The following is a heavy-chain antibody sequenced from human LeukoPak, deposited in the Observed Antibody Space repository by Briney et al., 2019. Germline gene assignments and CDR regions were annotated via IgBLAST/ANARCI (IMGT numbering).Heavy chain of an antibody. CDR3: ARVYDFWSGRYLDY. CDR1: GFTFSSYA. J-gene: IGHJ4*02. D-gene: IGHD3-3*01. V-gene: IGHV3-30*01. CDR2: ISYDGSNK. Sequence: GRSLRLSCAASGFTFSSYAMHWVRQAPGKGLEWVAVISYDGSNKYYADSVKGRFTISRDNSKNTLYLQMNSLRAEDTAVYYCARVYDFWSGRYLDYWGQGTLVTVSS.